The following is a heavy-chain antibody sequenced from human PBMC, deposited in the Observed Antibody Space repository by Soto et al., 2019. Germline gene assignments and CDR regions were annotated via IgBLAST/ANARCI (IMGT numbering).Heavy chain of an antibody. CDR3: ARGLAVAGSNWFDP. J-gene: IGHJ5*02. CDR1: GFIFNSYG. V-gene: IGHV3-21*01. Sequence: GGSLRLSCAGSGFIFNSYGMNWVRQAPGKGLEWVSSISSSSTYIYYADSVKGRFTISRDNAKNSLFLQMHSLRAEDTAVYYCARGLAVAGSNWFDPWGQGTLVTVSS. D-gene: IGHD6-19*01. CDR2: ISSSSTYI.